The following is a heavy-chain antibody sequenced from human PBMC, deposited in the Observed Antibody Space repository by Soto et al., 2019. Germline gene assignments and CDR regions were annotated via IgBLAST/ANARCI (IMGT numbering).Heavy chain of an antibody. CDR3: ALRTGNWNPLAD. D-gene: IGHD1-1*01. Sequence: QVQMVQSGGEVERPGSSVKVSCKTSVGTTSSYTIGWVRQAPGQGLEWMGNIVPMINKIDYAQKFQGRVTSTADKSTRTVYMELNSLRSEDTAVYFCALRTGNWNPLADWGQGTRVTVSS. V-gene: IGHV1-69*02. J-gene: IGHJ4*02. CDR1: VGTTSSYT. CDR2: IVPMINKI.